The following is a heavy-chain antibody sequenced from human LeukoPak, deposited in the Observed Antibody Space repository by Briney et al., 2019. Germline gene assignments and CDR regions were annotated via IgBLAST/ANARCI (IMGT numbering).Heavy chain of an antibody. V-gene: IGHV4-59*01. CDR1: DGSISTYY. CDR2: VYYNGTP. J-gene: IGHJ6*02. Sequence: SETLSLTCTVSDGSISTYYWTWIRQPPGKGLEWIGHVYYNGTPRHNPHFKSRVTISIDTSKKQFSLKLSSVTAADTAVYFCARDLGGSPYYYGLDVWGLGLTVTVSS. CDR3: ARDLGGSPYYYGLDV. D-gene: IGHD1-26*01.